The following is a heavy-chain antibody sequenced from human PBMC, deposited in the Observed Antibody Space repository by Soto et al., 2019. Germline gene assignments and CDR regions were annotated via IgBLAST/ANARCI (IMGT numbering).Heavy chain of an antibody. V-gene: IGHV4-61*08. Sequence: PSETLSLTCTVSGGSVSSGDYYWSWIRQPPGKGLEWIGYIYYSGSTNYNPSLKSRVTMSVNTSKNQFSLKLTSVTAADTAVYYCARDLLGGGSYGLGDDSWGQGTLVTVSS. D-gene: IGHD1-26*01. CDR3: ARDLLGGGSYGLGDDS. CDR1: GGSVSSGDYY. J-gene: IGHJ4*02. CDR2: IYYSGST.